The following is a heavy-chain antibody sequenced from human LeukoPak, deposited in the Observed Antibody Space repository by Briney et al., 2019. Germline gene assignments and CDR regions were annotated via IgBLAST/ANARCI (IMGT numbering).Heavy chain of an antibody. CDR2: INHSGST. Sequence: SETLSLTCAVYGGSFSGYYWSWIRQPPGEGLEWIGEINHSGSTNYNPSLKSRVTISVDTSKNQFSLKLSSVTAADTAVYYCARGGGSADYWGQGTLVTVSS. CDR1: GGSFSGYY. CDR3: ARGGGSADY. J-gene: IGHJ4*02. V-gene: IGHV4-34*01. D-gene: IGHD2-15*01.